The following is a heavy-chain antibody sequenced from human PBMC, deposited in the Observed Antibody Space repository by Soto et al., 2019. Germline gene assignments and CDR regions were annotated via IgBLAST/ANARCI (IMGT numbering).Heavy chain of an antibody. D-gene: IGHD3-3*01. V-gene: IGHV4-59*01. CDR1: GGSISSYY. CDR3: ARADFWSGYPLGHYFDY. Sequence: PSETLSLTCTVSGGSISSYYWSWIRQPPGKGLEWIGYIYYSGSTNYNPSLKSRVTISVDTSKNQFSLKLSSVTAADTAVYYCARADFWSGYPLGHYFDYWGQGTL. J-gene: IGHJ4*02. CDR2: IYYSGST.